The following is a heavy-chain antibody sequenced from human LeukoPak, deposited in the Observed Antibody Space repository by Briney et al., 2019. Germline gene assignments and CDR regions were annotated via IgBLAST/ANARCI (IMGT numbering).Heavy chain of an antibody. CDR3: ACTDPYGSGGGYFGY. D-gene: IGHD3-10*01. Sequence: SVKVSCKASGGTFSSYAISWVRQAPGQGLEWMGGIIPIFGTANYAQKFQGRVTITADESTSTAYMELSSLRSEDTAVYYCACTDPYGSGGGYFGYWGQGTLVTVSS. CDR2: IIPIFGTA. CDR1: GGTFSSYA. J-gene: IGHJ4*02. V-gene: IGHV1-69*01.